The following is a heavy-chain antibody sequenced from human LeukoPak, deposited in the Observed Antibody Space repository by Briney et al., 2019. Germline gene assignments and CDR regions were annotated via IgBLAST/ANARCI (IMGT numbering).Heavy chain of an antibody. J-gene: IGHJ4*02. Sequence: GSLRLSRAASGFTFSSYGMHWVRQAPGKGLEWVAFIGYDGSKMYYVDSVKGRFTISRDNSENTLYLQMNSLRTEDTALYYCAKDNRNYYIDYWGQGTLVTVSS. D-gene: IGHD3-10*01. CDR1: GFTFSSYG. CDR3: AKDNRNYYIDY. V-gene: IGHV3-30*02. CDR2: IGYDGSKM.